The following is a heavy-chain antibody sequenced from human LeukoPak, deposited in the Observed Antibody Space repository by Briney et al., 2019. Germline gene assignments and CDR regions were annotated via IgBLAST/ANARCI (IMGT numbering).Heavy chain of an antibody. D-gene: IGHD1-26*01. CDR2: ITSSGTYT. J-gene: IGHJ6*03. CDR3: ARDPYSGNYGTYYYYMDV. CDR1: GFTFSNYN. V-gene: IGHV3-21*01. Sequence: PGGSLRLSCADSGFTFSNYNMNWVRQAPGKAMEWVSSITSSGTYTFYADSVKGRFTISRDNAKNSLYLQMDSLGPEDTAVYYCARDPYSGNYGTYYYYMDVWGKGTTVTISS.